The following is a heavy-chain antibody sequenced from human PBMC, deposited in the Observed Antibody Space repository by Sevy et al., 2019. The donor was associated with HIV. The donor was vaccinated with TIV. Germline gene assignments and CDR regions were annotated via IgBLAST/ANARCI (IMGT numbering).Heavy chain of an antibody. D-gene: IGHD3-16*01. Sequence: GGSLRLSCAASEFIFTGYWMNWVRQAPGKGLEWVANIDQDGSDKRYVDSVRGRFTISRDNANNFLYLQMSSLRADDTAVYYSARAGGWGNINHSNQILDIWGHGTKVTVSS. CDR3: ARAGGWGNINHSNQILDI. V-gene: IGHV3-7*01. J-gene: IGHJ3*02. CDR1: EFIFTGYW. CDR2: IDQDGSDK.